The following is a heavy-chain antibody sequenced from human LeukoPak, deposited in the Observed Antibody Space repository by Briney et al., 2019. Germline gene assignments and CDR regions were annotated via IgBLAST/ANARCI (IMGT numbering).Heavy chain of an antibody. CDR2: ISSSSSYI. V-gene: IGHV3-21*01. Sequence: PGGSLRLSCAASGFTFSSYSMNWVRQAPGKGLEWVSSISSSSSYIYYADSVKGRFTISRDNAKNSLYLQMNSLRAEDTAVYYCARDRVRYDFWSGYSSYYYGMDVWGQGTTVTVSS. J-gene: IGHJ6*02. D-gene: IGHD3-3*01. CDR1: GFTFSSYS. CDR3: ARDRVRYDFWSGYSSYYYGMDV.